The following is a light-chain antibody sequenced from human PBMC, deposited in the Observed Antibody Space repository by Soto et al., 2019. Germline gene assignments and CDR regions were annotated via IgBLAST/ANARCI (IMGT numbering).Light chain of an antibody. CDR1: QGINNL. V-gene: IGKV1-17*01. CDR3: LQHHTYPFT. J-gene: IGKJ3*01. CDR2: AAS. Sequence: DIEMTQSPSSLSASVGDRVTITCRASQGINNLLGWYQQGPGKAPKRLIYAASNLEGGVPSRFSGSGFGAAFTLTISSLQPEDFATYYCLQHHTYPFTFGPGTKVDVK.